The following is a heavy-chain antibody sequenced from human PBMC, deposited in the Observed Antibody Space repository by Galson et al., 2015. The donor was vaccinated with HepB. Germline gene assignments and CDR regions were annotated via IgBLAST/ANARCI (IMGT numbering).Heavy chain of an antibody. Sequence: LRLSCAASGFTFSSLGMTWVRQAPGKGLECVSAIGVNPGNTDYADSVRGRFTISRDSSKNMLYLQMNNLRAEDTAVYYCAKGTTNTDYWGQGTLVTVSS. D-gene: IGHD1-1*01. CDR1: GFTFSSLG. CDR3: AKGTTNTDY. V-gene: IGHV3-23*01. J-gene: IGHJ4*02. CDR2: IGVNPGNT.